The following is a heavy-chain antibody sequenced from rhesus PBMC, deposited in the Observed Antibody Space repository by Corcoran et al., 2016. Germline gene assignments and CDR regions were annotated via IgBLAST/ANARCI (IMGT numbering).Heavy chain of an antibody. CDR1: GGSISDDYY. D-gene: IGHD3-34*01. CDR3: ARVAGVIINWYFDL. Sequence: QVQLQESGPGLVKPSETLSLTCAVSGGSISDDYYWSWIRHPPGKGLELIGYIYGSGGSHYLNPSLKSRVNRSVDTSKNQFSLKLSSVTAAETAVYYCARVAGVIINWYFDLWGPGTPITISS. V-gene: IGHV4S14*01. J-gene: IGHJ2*01. CDR2: IYGSGGSH.